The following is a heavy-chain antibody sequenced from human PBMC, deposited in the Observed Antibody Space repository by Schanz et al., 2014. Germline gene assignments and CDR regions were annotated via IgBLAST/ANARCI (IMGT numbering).Heavy chain of an antibody. CDR1: RYTFNTYG. J-gene: IGHJ4*02. CDR3: ARGGYSSGWYDRDIAHFDY. V-gene: IGHV1-18*01. CDR2: INLYGGST. D-gene: IGHD6-19*01. Sequence: QGQLVQSGPEVKEPGASVKVSCEASRYTFNTYGLNWVRQAPGQGLEWMGIINLYGGSTNYAQKFQGRVTVTRDTSTSTAYMDLRSLRSDDTAVYYCARGGYSSGWYDRDIAHFDYWGQGTLVTVSS.